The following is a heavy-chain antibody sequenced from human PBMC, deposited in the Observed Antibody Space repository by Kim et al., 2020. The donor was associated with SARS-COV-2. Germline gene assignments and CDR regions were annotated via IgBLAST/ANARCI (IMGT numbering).Heavy chain of an antibody. CDR1: GFTFSSYI. Sequence: GGSLRLSCAASGFTFSSYIMNWVRQAPGKGLEWVSSISSSSSYIYYADSVKGRFTISRDNAKNSLYLQMNSLRAEDTAVYYCARYDILTGYYIDYYYYGMDVWGQGTTVTVSS. V-gene: IGHV3-21*01. D-gene: IGHD3-9*01. J-gene: IGHJ6*02. CDR3: ARYDILTGYYIDYYYYGMDV. CDR2: ISSSSSYI.